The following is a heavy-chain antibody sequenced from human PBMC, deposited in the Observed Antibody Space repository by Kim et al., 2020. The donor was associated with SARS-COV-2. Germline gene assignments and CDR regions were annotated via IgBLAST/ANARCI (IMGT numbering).Heavy chain of an antibody. CDR1: GGSISSGGYY. J-gene: IGHJ6*02. D-gene: IGHD3-10*01. CDR3: ARTTYGSGSYRQVYYYYGMDV. V-gene: IGHV4-31*03. CDR2: IYYSGST. Sequence: SETLSLTCTVSGGSISSGGYYWSWIRQHPGKGLEWIGYIYYSGSTYYNPSLKSRVTISVDTSKNQFSLKLSSVTAADTAVYYCARTTYGSGSYRQVYYYYGMDVWGQGTTVTVSS.